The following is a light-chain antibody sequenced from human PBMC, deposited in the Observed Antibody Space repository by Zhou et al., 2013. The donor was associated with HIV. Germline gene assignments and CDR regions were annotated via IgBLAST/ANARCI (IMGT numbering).Light chain of an antibody. CDR3: QDYNRAPPLR. CDR2: EGS. J-gene: IGKJ4*01. V-gene: IGKV1-33*01. CDR1: QDISNY. Sequence: DIQMTQSPSSLSGSVGDRVTITCQASQDISNYLNWYQQKPGKAPKLLIYEGSTLETGVPSRFSGSGSGTDFTFTISSLQPEDVATYYCQDYNRAPPLRFGGGTKVEIK.